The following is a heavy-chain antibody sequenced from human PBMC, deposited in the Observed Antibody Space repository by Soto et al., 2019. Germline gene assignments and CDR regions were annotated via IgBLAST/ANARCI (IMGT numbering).Heavy chain of an antibody. CDR2: ISYDGSNE. J-gene: IGHJ6*02. V-gene: IGHV3-30*18. CDR3: AKDQIDSSRWYEVYYYYYGMDV. Sequence: GGSLRLSCAASGFTFSSYGMHCVRQAPGKGLEWVAVISYDGSNEYYADSVKGRFTISRDNPKNTLYLQMNSLRAEDTAVYYCAKDQIDSSRWYEVYYYYYGMDVWGQGTTVTVSS. D-gene: IGHD6-13*01. CDR1: GFTFSSYG.